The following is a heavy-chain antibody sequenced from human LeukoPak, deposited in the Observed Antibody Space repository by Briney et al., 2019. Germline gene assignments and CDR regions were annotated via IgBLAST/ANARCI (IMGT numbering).Heavy chain of an antibody. CDR1: GFTLSSYA. Sequence: GGSLRLSCSASGFTLSSYAMHWVRQAPGKGLEYVSAISSNGGSTYYADSVKGRFTISRDNSKNTLYLQMSSLGAEDTAVYYCVKGGTRFGEFGYWGQGTLVTVSS. CDR2: ISSNGGST. V-gene: IGHV3-64D*06. J-gene: IGHJ4*02. CDR3: VKGGTRFGEFGY. D-gene: IGHD3-10*01.